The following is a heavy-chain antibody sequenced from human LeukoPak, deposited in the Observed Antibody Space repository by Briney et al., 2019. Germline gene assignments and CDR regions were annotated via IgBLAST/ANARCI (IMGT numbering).Heavy chain of an antibody. V-gene: IGHV1-2*06. CDR3: AKHYYYDNSGPAPFDY. D-gene: IGHD3-22*01. J-gene: IGHJ4*02. CDR2: INPNSGGT. Sequence: ASVKVSCKASGYTFTGYYMHWVRQAPGQGLEWMGRINPNSGGTNYAQKFQGGVTMTRDTSISTAYMELSRLRSDDTAIYYCAKHYYYDNSGPAPFDYWGQGTLVTVSS. CDR1: GYTFTGYY.